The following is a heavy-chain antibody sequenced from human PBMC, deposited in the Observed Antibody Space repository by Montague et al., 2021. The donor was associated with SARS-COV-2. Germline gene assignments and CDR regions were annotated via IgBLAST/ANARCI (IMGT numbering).Heavy chain of an antibody. Sequence: SETLSLTCTVSNGSINSYYWSWVRQPPGKRLEWIGYIYYRGSTNYNPSLESRVTMSIDTSKNQFSLKLRSVTAADTAVHFCAREGLHNWFDPRGQGTLVIVSS. CDR1: NGSINSYY. CDR3: AREGLHNWFDP. J-gene: IGHJ5*02. V-gene: IGHV4-59*01. CDR2: IYYRGST.